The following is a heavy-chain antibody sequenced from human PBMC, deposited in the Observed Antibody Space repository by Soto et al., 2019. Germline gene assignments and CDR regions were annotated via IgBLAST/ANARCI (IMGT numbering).Heavy chain of an antibody. CDR3: ARDLFGSGYWGYYYYYGMDV. V-gene: IGHV3-33*01. D-gene: IGHD3-22*01. Sequence: GRSLRLSCAASGFTFSNYGMHRVRQAPGKGLEWVTVIWVDGINKYYADSVKGRFTISRDNSKNTLYLQMNSLRAEDTAVYYCARDLFGSGYWGYYYYYGMDVWGQGTTVTVS. J-gene: IGHJ6*02. CDR1: GFTFSNYG. CDR2: IWVDGINK.